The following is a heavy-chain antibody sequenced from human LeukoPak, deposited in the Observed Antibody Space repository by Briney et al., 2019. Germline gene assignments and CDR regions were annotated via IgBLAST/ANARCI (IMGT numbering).Heavy chain of an antibody. CDR2: IYHSGSA. Sequence: SETLSLTCAVSGSSINGSEWWNWVRQAPGKGLEWIGEIYHSGSANYNPSLKSRVAISVDKSKNEFSLKLTSVTAADTAVYFCARDSTRDSSWFFDYWGQGTLVTVSS. CDR1: GSSINGSEW. V-gene: IGHV4-4*02. CDR3: ARDSTRDSSWFFDY. D-gene: IGHD6-13*01. J-gene: IGHJ4*02.